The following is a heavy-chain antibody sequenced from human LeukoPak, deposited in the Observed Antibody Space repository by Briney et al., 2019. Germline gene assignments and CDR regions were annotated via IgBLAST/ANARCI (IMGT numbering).Heavy chain of an antibody. CDR1: GGSISSGSYY. V-gene: IGHV4-61*02. J-gene: IGHJ3*02. CDR3: ARWDSSGYYFDAFDI. D-gene: IGHD3-22*01. Sequence: SETLSLTCTVSGGSISSGSYYWSWIRQPAGKGLEWIGRIYTSGGTNYNPSLKSRVTISVDTSKNQFSLKLSSVTAADTAVYYCARWDSSGYYFDAFDIWGQGTMVTVSS. CDR2: IYTSGGT.